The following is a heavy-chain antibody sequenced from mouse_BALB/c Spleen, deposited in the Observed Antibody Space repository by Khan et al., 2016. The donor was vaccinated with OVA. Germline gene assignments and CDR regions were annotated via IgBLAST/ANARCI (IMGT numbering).Heavy chain of an antibody. Sequence: EVQLQQSGPELMKPGASVKISCTASGYSFTNYYIHWVKQSHGQSLEWIGYIDPFNGGTNYNQKFKGTATLTVDESSSTAYMHLSSLTSEDSAVYYCTRLGTTGWFAYWGQGTLVTVSA. CDR3: TRLGTTGWFAY. J-gene: IGHJ3*01. CDR1: GYSFTNYY. V-gene: IGHV1S135*01. CDR2: IDPFNGGT. D-gene: IGHD2-12*01.